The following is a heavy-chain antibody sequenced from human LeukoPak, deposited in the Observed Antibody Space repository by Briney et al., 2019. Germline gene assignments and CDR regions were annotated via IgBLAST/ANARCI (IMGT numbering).Heavy chain of an antibody. D-gene: IGHD1-1*01. CDR1: GFTFSRYS. CDR3: AKYTPDWYFDL. V-gene: IGHV3-30*04. Sequence: GGSLRLSCAASGFTFSRYSMHWVRQAPGKGLAWVAVISFDGKTQVYGDSVKGRFTISRDNSNNTLYLQMNSLKPKDSAVYYCAKYTPDWYFDLWGRGTLVTVSS. J-gene: IGHJ2*01. CDR2: ISFDGKTQ.